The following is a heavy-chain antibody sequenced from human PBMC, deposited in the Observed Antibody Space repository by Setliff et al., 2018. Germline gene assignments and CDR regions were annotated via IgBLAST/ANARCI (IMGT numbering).Heavy chain of an antibody. Sequence: GGSLRLSCAASGFTVRSNYMSWVRQAPGKGLEWVSIIYSGGDTYYADSVKGRFTISRDNSKNTLYLQMNSLRAEDTSVYYCASDGIAARRDAFDIWGQGTMVT. CDR3: ASDGIAARRDAFDI. J-gene: IGHJ3*02. CDR1: GFTVRSNY. CDR2: IYSGGDT. V-gene: IGHV3-66*01. D-gene: IGHD6-6*01.